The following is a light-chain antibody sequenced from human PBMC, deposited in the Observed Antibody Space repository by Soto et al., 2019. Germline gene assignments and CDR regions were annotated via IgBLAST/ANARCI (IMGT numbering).Light chain of an antibody. CDR1: QTISNTY. V-gene: IGKV3-20*01. Sequence: EIVLTQSPGTLSLSPGEGATLSCRASQTISNTYLAWYQQKPGQAPRLLIYGASSRATGIPDRFSGSGSGTDFTFTISGLEPDDFAVYYCQSYGRTVFTFGTGTKVDIK. J-gene: IGKJ3*01. CDR3: QSYGRTVFT. CDR2: GAS.